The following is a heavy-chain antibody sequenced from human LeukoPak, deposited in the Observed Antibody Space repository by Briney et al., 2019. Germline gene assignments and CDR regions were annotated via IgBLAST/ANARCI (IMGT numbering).Heavy chain of an antibody. V-gene: IGHV3-23*01. D-gene: IGHD2-8*01. J-gene: IGHJ4*02. CDR1: GFTFSSYW. Sequence: PGGSLRLSCGASGFTFSSYWMSWVRQAPGKGLEWVSAISGSGGSTYYADSVKGRFTISRDNSKNTLYLQMNSLRAEDTAVYYCAKVKRYCTNGVCPHYFDYWGQGTLVTVSS. CDR2: ISGSGGST. CDR3: AKVKRYCTNGVCPHYFDY.